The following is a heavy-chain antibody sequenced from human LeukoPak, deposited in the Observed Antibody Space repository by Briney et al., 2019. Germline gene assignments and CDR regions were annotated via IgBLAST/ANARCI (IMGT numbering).Heavy chain of an antibody. CDR3: AGACCSSTSYYYYMDV. V-gene: IGHV4-39*07. J-gene: IGHJ6*03. D-gene: IGHD2-2*01. CDR1: GGSISSSSYY. CDR2: IYHSGST. Sequence: SETLSLTCTVSGGSISSSSYYWGWIRQPPGKGLEWIGSIYHSGSTYYNPSLKSRVTISVDTSKNQFSLKLSSVTAADTAVYYCAGACCSSTSYYYYMDVWGKGTTVTVSS.